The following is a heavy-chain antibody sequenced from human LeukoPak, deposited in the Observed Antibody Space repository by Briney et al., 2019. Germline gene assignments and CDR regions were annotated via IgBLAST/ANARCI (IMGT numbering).Heavy chain of an antibody. CDR3: ASRPTYDSSGYQPFDY. Sequence: SETLSLTCAVYGGSFSGYYWSWIRQPPGKGLEWIGEINHSGSTNYNPSLKSRVTISVDTSKNQFSLKLSSVTAADTAVYYCASRPTYDSSGYQPFDYWGQGTLVTVSS. D-gene: IGHD3-22*01. CDR1: GGSFSGYY. CDR2: INHSGST. J-gene: IGHJ4*02. V-gene: IGHV4-34*01.